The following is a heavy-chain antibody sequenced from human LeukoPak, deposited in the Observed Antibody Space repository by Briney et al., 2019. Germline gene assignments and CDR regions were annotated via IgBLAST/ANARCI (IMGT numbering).Heavy chain of an antibody. CDR2: ISAYNGKT. D-gene: IGHD1-14*01. V-gene: IGHV1-18*01. J-gene: IGHJ4*02. Sequence: ASVKVSCKASCYTFTSYGSSWVREAPGQGLEWMGWISAYNGKTNYARKLQGRVTMTTDTSTSTACMGRRSLRSDDPAVYYCARDLNRKAVGGAGHDYWSQGTLVTVSS. CDR3: ARDLNRKAVGGAGHDY. CDR1: CYTFTSYG.